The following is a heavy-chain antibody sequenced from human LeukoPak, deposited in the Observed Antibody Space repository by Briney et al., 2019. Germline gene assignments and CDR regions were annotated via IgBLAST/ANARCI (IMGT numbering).Heavy chain of an antibody. D-gene: IGHD6-13*01. CDR2: INPNSGGT. CDR3: ATSHSSSWPLDGMDV. Sequence: ASVKVSCKASGYAFTGYYMHWVRQAPGQGLEWMGWINPNSGGTNYAQKFQGRVTMTRDTSISTAYMELSRLRSDDTAVYYCATSHSSSWPLDGMDVWGQGTTVTVFS. CDR1: GYAFTGYY. V-gene: IGHV1-2*02. J-gene: IGHJ6*02.